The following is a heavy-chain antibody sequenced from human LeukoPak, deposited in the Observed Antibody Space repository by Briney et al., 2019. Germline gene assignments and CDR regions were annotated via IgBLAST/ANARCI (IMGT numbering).Heavy chain of an antibody. CDR1: GFTFSSYS. CDR2: ISSSSSYI. Sequence: GSLRLSCAASGFTFSSYSMNWVRQAPGKVLEWVSSISSSSSYIYYADSVKGRFTVSRDNAKNSLYLQMNSLRAEDTAVYYCARDHAGIVLPAAVGAHWGQGTLVTVSS. CDR3: ARDHAGIVLPAAVGAH. D-gene: IGHD2-2*01. V-gene: IGHV3-21*01. J-gene: IGHJ4*02.